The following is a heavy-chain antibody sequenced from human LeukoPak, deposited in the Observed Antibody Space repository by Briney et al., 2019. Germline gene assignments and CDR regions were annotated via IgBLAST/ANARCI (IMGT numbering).Heavy chain of an antibody. Sequence: GGSLRLSCAASGFTFSSYGMSWVRQAPGKGPEWVSAISGSGGSTYYADSVKGRFTISRDNSKNTLYLQMNSLRAEDTAVYYCAKQEFPSGSYDLYYYYMDVWGKGTTVTISS. CDR2: ISGSGGST. V-gene: IGHV3-23*01. CDR1: GFTFSSYG. J-gene: IGHJ6*03. CDR3: AKQEFPSGSYDLYYYYMDV. D-gene: IGHD1-26*01.